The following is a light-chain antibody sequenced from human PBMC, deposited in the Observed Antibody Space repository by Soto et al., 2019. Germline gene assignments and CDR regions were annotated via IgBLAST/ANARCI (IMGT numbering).Light chain of an antibody. CDR2: LNNDGSH. CDR1: SGHSSYA. J-gene: IGLJ2*01. V-gene: IGLV4-69*01. CDR3: QTWGTGIPV. Sequence: QLVLTQSPSASASLGASVKLTCTLSSGHSSYAIAWHQQQPEKGPRYLMKLNNDGSHSKGDGIPDRFSGSSSGAERYLTISSLQSEDEADYYCQTWGTGIPVFGGGTKLTVL.